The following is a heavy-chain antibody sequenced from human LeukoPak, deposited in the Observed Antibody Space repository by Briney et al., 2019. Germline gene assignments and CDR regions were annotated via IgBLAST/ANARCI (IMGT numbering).Heavy chain of an antibody. J-gene: IGHJ4*02. V-gene: IGHV1-69*02. CDR2: IIPILGIA. Sequence: SVKVSCKASGGTFSSYTISWVRQAPGQWLEWMGRIIPILGIANYAQKFQGRVTITADKSTSTAYMELSSLRSEDTAVYYCLYCSSTSCSHIADYWGQGTLVTVSS. CDR1: GGTFSSYT. CDR3: LYCSSTSCSHIADY. D-gene: IGHD2-2*01.